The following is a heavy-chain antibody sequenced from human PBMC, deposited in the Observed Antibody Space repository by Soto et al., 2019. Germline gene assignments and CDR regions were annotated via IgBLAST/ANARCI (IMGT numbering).Heavy chain of an antibody. CDR3: ARDEDYEANAIDL. D-gene: IGHD4-17*01. Sequence: VQLVESGGGVVQPGRSLRLSCVASGFTFSRYGMHWVRQAPGKGLEWVAVIWNDGSKQVYDDSVKGRFTISRDNSKNTLYMEMNSLRDEDTYVYYCARDEDYEANAIDLWGQGTLVTVSS. CDR1: GFTFSRYG. V-gene: IGHV3-33*01. J-gene: IGHJ5*02. CDR2: IWNDGSKQ.